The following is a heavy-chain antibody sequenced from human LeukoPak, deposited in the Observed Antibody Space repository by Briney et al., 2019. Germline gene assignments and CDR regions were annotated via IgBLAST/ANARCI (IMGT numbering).Heavy chain of an antibody. D-gene: IGHD3-10*01. Sequence: GASVKVSCKASGYTFTGYYMHWVRQAPGQGLEWMGIINPSDGSTRYPQKFQGRVTMTRDMSTSTVYMELSSLRSDDTAVYYCARSLFEFGENFPFDYWGQGTLVTVSS. J-gene: IGHJ4*02. V-gene: IGHV1-46*01. CDR1: GYTFTGYY. CDR3: ARSLFEFGENFPFDY. CDR2: INPSDGST.